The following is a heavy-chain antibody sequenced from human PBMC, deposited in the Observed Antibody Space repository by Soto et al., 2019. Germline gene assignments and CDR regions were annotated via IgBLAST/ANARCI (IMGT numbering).Heavy chain of an antibody. Sequence: QVQLQESGPGLVRPSQTLSLTCTVSGGSINSNNYYWSWIRQPPGKGLEWIGYIYYSGSTYYNPSLKSRVSISIDTSKNQFSLRLSSVTAADTAVYYCARDERFPGGYYYGMDVWGQGTTVTVSS. CDR3: ARDERFPGGYYYGMDV. CDR2: IYYSGST. J-gene: IGHJ6*02. D-gene: IGHD1-1*01. V-gene: IGHV4-30-4*01. CDR1: GGSINSNNYY.